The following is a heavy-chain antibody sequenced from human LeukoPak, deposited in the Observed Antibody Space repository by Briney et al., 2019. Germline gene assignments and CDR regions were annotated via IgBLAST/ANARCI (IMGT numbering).Heavy chain of an antibody. Sequence: HPGGSLRLSCAASGFTFSSYAMSWVRQAPGKGLEWVSAISGSGGSAYYADSVKGRFTISRDNSKNTLYLQMNSLRAEDTAVYYCAKDLDLAQDIVVVVAETDYWGQGTLVTVSS. D-gene: IGHD2-15*01. CDR1: GFTFSSYA. V-gene: IGHV3-23*01. CDR3: AKDLDLAQDIVVVVAETDY. J-gene: IGHJ4*02. CDR2: ISGSGGSA.